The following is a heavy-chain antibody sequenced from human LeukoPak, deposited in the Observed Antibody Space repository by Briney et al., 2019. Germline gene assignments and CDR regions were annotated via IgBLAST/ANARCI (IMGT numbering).Heavy chain of an antibody. CDR2: IRYDGSNK. CDR3: AKGLCGGDCYSAFDI. Sequence: GGSLRLSCAASGFTFANYVTHWVRQAPGKGLEWVAFIRYDGSNKYYADSVKGRFTISRDNSKNTLYLQMNSLRAEDTAVYYCAKGLCGGDCYSAFDIWGQGTMVTVSS. CDR1: GFTFANYV. J-gene: IGHJ3*02. D-gene: IGHD2-21*02. V-gene: IGHV3-30*02.